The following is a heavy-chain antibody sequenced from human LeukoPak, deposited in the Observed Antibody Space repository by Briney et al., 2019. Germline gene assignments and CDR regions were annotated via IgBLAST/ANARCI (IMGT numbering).Heavy chain of an antibody. V-gene: IGHV3-66*01. CDR3: ARELLDSGDY. J-gene: IGHJ4*02. D-gene: IGHD3-10*01. Sequence: PPGGSLRLSCAASGFTVSSNYLSWVRQAPGKGLEWVLFIYSDGTTYYADSVKGRFTISRDNSKNTLYLQMNSLRAEDTAVYYCARELLDSGDYWGQGTLVTVSS. CDR1: GFTVSSNY. CDR2: IYSDGTT.